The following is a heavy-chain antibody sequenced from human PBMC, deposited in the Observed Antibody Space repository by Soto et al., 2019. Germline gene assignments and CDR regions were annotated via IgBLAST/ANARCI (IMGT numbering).Heavy chain of an antibody. V-gene: IGHV3-30-3*01. CDR3: ARENGIGQWLSYYFDY. J-gene: IGHJ4*02. CDR2: ISYDGSNK. Sequence: PGGSLRLSCAASGFTFSSSAMHWVRQAPGKGLEWVAVISYDGSNKYYADSVKGRFTISRDNSKNTLYLLLNSLRADDTAVYYCARENGIGQWLSYYFDYWGQGTLVTVSS. D-gene: IGHD6-19*01. CDR1: GFTFSSSA.